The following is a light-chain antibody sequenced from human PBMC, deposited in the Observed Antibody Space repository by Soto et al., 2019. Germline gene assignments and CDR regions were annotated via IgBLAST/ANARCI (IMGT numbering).Light chain of an antibody. CDR1: QSISNNY. Sequence: ETVLTQSPGTPSLSPGERATLSCRAGQSISNNYLSWYQQKPGQAPRLLIHDASNRATGIPDRFSGSGSGTDFTLTISRLEPEDLAVYYCQWYGISPPEYTLGQGTMLEI. V-gene: IGKV3-20*01. J-gene: IGKJ2*01. CDR3: QWYGISPPEYT. CDR2: DAS.